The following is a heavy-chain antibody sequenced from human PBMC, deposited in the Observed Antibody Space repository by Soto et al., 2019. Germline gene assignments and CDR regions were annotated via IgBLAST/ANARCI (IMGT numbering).Heavy chain of an antibody. D-gene: IGHD1-20*01. V-gene: IGHV3-30*04. CDR3: AREYMYNYCMDF. Sequence: QVQLVESGGGVVQPGRSLRLSCAASGFTFSSYDMHWVRQAPGKGLEWVAHISHDGGRINYADSVKGRFTISRDNSKNTVDLQMNSQRAEDTAVYFCAREYMYNYCMDFWGQGTTVTVSS. CDR2: ISHDGGRI. CDR1: GFTFSSYD. J-gene: IGHJ6*02.